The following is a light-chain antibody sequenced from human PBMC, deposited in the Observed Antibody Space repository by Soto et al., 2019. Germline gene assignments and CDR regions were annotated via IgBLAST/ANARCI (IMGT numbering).Light chain of an antibody. CDR3: QQYNSWPPIT. Sequence: EIVMTQSPATLFVSPGERATLAFRASQSVSTKLAWYQQKPGQAPRLLIWGASTRATGIPARFSGSGSGTEFTLTISSLQSEDFAVYYCQQYNSWPPITFGQGTRLEIK. J-gene: IGKJ5*01. CDR2: GAS. CDR1: QSVSTK. V-gene: IGKV3-15*01.